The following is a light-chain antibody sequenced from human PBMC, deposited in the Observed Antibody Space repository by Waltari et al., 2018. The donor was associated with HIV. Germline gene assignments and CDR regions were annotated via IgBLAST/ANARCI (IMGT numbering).Light chain of an antibody. V-gene: IGKV1-NL1*01. CDR3: QQYFGSPRT. CDR2: AAS. J-gene: IGKJ2*01. CDR1: EDIIHS. Sequence: DIQLTQSPSSLSASIGDRVTITCRASEDIIHSLAWYQQIPQKAPNLLLYAASKLGSGVPSRFSGSGSGADYTLTITSLQPEDFATYYCQQYFGSPRTFGQGTKLEI.